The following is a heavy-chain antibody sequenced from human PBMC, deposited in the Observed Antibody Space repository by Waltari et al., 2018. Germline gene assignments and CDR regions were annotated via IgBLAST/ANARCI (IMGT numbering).Heavy chain of an antibody. CDR3: AKGEMATSDY. CDR2: ISGSGGST. D-gene: IGHD5-12*01. J-gene: IGHJ4*02. CDR1: GFTFSSYA. V-gene: IGHV3-23*01. Sequence: DVQLLESGGGLVQPGGSLRLSCAASGFTFSSYAMSWVRQAPGKGLAWVSVISGSGGSTYYADSVKGRFTISRDKSKNTLYLQMNSLRAEDTAVYYCAKGEMATSDYWGQGTLVTVSS.